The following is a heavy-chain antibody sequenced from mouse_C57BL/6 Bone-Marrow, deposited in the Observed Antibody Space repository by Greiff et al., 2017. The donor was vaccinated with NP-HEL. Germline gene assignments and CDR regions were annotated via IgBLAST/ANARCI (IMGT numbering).Heavy chain of an antibody. J-gene: IGHJ3*01. CDR1: GFTFSDYG. CDR2: ISSGSSTI. D-gene: IGHD2-4*01. CDR3: ARVYDYDGAWFAY. Sequence: EVKLVESGGGLVKPGGSLKLSCAASGFTFSDYGMHWVRQAPEKGLEWVAYISSGSSTIYYADTVKGRFTISRDNAKNTLFLQMTSLRSDDTAMYYCARVYDYDGAWFAYWGQGTLVTVSA. V-gene: IGHV5-17*01.